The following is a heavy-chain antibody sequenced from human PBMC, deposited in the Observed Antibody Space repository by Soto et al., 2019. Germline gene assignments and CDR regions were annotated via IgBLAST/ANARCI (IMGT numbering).Heavy chain of an antibody. J-gene: IGHJ4*02. Sequence: EVQLVESGGGVVRPGGSLRLSCAASGFTFDDYGMSWVRQAPGKGLEWVSGINWNGGSTGYADSVKGRFTISRDNAKNSLYLQMNRLRAEDTAFYFCARGEILMITFGGGITEYWGQGTLVTVSS. CDR3: ARGEILMITFGGGITEY. CDR2: INWNGGST. V-gene: IGHV3-20*04. CDR1: GFTFDDYG. D-gene: IGHD3-16*01.